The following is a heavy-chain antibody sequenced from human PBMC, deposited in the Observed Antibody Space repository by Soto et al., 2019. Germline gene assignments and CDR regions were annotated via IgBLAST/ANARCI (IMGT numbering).Heavy chain of an antibody. CDR2: ISTSGGST. D-gene: IGHD3-10*01. V-gene: IGHV3-23*01. J-gene: IGHJ3*02. CDR3: AKGGLYDSGSYYGDGFDM. Sequence: PGGSLRLSCVASGFTFSNYAMSWVRQAPGKGLEWVSGISTSGGSTYYTDSVKGRFTISRDNSKNTLYLQMNNLRAEDTAVYYCAKGGLYDSGSYYGDGFDMWGQGTMVTVSS. CDR1: GFTFSNYA.